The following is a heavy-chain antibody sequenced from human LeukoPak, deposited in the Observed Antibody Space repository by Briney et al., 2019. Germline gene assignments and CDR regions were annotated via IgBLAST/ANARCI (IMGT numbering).Heavy chain of an antibody. J-gene: IGHJ6*03. CDR1: GVSITSSSFF. Sequence: SETLSLTCTVSGVSITSSSFFWGWIRQPPGKGLEWIGSIYYSGDTYYNPSLKSRVITSLDTSKNQFSLKLSSVTAADTAVYYCAKTDRYSYYMDVWGKGTTVTVSS. CDR2: IYYSGDT. CDR3: AKTDRYSYYMDV. V-gene: IGHV4-39*07. D-gene: IGHD1-14*01.